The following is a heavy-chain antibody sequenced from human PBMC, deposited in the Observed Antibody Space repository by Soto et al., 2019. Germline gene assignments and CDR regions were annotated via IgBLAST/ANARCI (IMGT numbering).Heavy chain of an antibody. Sequence: EASAQVSCQASGYAFTSYYMHWVRQATGQGLEWMGWMNPNSGNTGYAQKFQGRVTMTRNTSISTAYMELSSLRSEDTAVYYCARGPYCSGGSCSFDYWGQGTLVTVSS. CDR1: GYAFTSYY. V-gene: IGHV1-8*02. D-gene: IGHD2-15*01. CDR3: ARGPYCSGGSCSFDY. CDR2: MNPNSGNT. J-gene: IGHJ4*02.